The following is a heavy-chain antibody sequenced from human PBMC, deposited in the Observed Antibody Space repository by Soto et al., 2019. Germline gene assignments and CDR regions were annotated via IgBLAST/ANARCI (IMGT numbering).Heavy chain of an antibody. J-gene: IGHJ4*02. V-gene: IGHV1-69*01. D-gene: IGHD4-17*01. Sequence: QVQLVQSGAEVKKPGSSVKVSCKASGGTFTTYPINWVRQAPGQGLEWMGGIIPMFGTTNYAQKFQGRVTITADESTSTAYMELSSLRSEDTAMYYCVRQFTDGDYQYWGQGTLVTVSS. CDR1: GGTFTTYP. CDR3: VRQFTDGDYQY. CDR2: IIPMFGTT.